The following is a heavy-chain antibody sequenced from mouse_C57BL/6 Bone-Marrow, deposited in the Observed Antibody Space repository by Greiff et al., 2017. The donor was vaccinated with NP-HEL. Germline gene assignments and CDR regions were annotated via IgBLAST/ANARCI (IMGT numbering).Heavy chain of an antibody. J-gene: IGHJ4*01. Sequence: EVKLQESGGGLVQPGGSLKLSCAASGFTFSDYGMAWVRQAPRKGPEWVAFISNLAYSIYYADNVTGRFTISRENAKNTLYLEMSRLGSEDTAMYYCAREGYDGGRAMDYWGQGTSVTVSS. V-gene: IGHV5-15*01. CDR1: GFTFSDYG. CDR3: AREGYDGGRAMDY. CDR2: ISNLAYSI. D-gene: IGHD2-2*01.